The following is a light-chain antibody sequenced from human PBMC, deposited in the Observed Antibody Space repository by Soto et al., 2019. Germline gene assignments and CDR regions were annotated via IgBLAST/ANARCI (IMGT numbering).Light chain of an antibody. J-gene: IGKJ1*01. V-gene: IGKV2-28*01. CDR2: LGS. Sequence: DIVVTQSPLTLPVTPGETASISCRSSQSLLHSNGYNYLDWYLQKPGQSPQLLIYLGSNRASGVPDRFSGSGSGTDFTLKISRVEAEDVGVYYCMQAVQTPWTFGQGTRWLS. CDR3: MQAVQTPWT. CDR1: QSLLHSNGYNY.